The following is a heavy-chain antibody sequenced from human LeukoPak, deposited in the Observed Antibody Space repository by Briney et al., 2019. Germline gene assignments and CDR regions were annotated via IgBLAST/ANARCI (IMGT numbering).Heavy chain of an antibody. CDR3: ANSGSWSQYFDY. CDR1: GFTFSDYY. D-gene: IGHD6-13*01. CDR2: ISYDGSNK. J-gene: IGHJ4*02. V-gene: IGHV3-30-3*01. Sequence: GGSLRLSCAASGFTFSDYYMSWVRQAPGKGLEWVAVISYDGSNKYYADSVKGRFTISRDNSKNTLYLQMNSLRAEDTAVYYCANSGSWSQYFDYWGQGTLVTVSS.